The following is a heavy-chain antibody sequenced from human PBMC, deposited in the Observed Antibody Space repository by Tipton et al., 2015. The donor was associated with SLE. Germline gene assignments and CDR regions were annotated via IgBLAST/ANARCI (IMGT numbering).Heavy chain of an antibody. Sequence: SLRLSCAASGFTFSRYTMNWVRRAPGKGLEWVSSMSSAGTYTFYADSVKGRFIISRDNAMNSLFLQMNSLRAEDTAIYYCARDWDDFHYDTTNSQRTFDIWGHGTFVSVSS. CDR2: MSSAGTYT. D-gene: IGHD3-16*01. CDR1: GFTFSRYT. V-gene: IGHV3-21*03. CDR3: ARDWDDFHYDTTNSQRTFDI. J-gene: IGHJ3*02.